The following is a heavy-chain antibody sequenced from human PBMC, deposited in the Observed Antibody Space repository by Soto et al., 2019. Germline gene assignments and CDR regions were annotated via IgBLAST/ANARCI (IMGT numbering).Heavy chain of an antibody. J-gene: IGHJ4*02. V-gene: IGHV4-34*01. Sequence: SETLSLTCAVYGGSFSGYYWSWIRQPPGKGLEWIGEINHSGSTNYNPSLKSRVTISVDTSKNQFSLKLSSVTAADTAVYYCARGPPRYYYGSGSYYNAGTEGLLDYWGQGTLVTVSS. CDR1: GGSFSGYY. D-gene: IGHD3-10*01. CDR2: INHSGST. CDR3: ARGPPRYYYGSGSYYNAGTEGLLDY.